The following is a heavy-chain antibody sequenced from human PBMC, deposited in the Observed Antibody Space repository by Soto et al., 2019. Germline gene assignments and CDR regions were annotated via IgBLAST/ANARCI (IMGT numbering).Heavy chain of an antibody. CDR2: IRYDGSNE. J-gene: IGHJ4*02. D-gene: IGHD1-26*01. V-gene: IGHV3-33*01. CDR3: ARDGVGATTYFGYFDY. Sequence: LRLSCAASGFSFGGYGMHWVRQAPGKGLEWVAVIRYDGSNEYYADSAKGRFTISRDNSKNTLYLQMNSLRAEDTAVYYCARDGVGATTYFGYFDYWGQGTLVTVSS. CDR1: GFSFGGYG.